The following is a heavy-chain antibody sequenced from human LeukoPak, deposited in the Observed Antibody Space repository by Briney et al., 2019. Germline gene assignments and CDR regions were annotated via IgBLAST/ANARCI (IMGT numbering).Heavy chain of an antibody. Sequence: TGGSLRLSCAASGFIFSDYAMHWVRQAPGKGLEWVAVISKDAVHEFYGDSVQGRFSISRDNSKTTVFLQMDRLTPDDTGLYYCARSDWNDVGSNYWGQGTPVTISS. D-gene: IGHD1-1*01. CDR1: GFIFSDYA. V-gene: IGHV3-30*03. CDR2: ISKDAVHE. CDR3: ARSDWNDVGSNY. J-gene: IGHJ4*02.